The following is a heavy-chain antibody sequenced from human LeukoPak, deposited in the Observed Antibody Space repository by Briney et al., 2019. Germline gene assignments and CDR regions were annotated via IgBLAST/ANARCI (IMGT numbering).Heavy chain of an antibody. CDR3: TKDLTDFHYYYTDV. CDR2: ISSSSSYI. Sequence: PGGSLRLSCAASGFTFSSYSMNWVRQAPGKGLEWVSSISSSSSYIYYADSVKGRFTISRDNAKNSLYLQMNSLRAEDTAVYYCTKDLTDFHYYYTDVWGKGTTVIVSS. J-gene: IGHJ6*03. CDR1: GFTFSSYS. D-gene: IGHD2-21*02. V-gene: IGHV3-21*04.